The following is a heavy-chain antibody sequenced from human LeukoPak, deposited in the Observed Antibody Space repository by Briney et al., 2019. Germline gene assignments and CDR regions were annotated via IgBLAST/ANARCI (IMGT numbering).Heavy chain of an antibody. V-gene: IGHV4-59*13. J-gene: IGHJ6*02. Sequence: SSETLSLTCTVSGGSISSYYWSWIRQPPGKGLEWIGYIYYSGSTNYNPSLKSRVTISVDTSKNQFSLRLSSVTAADTAVYYCARSGRLLRYFDWLPYYYYGMDVWGQGTTVTVSS. CDR2: IYYSGST. D-gene: IGHD3-9*01. CDR1: GGSISSYY. CDR3: ARSGRLLRYFDWLPYYYYGMDV.